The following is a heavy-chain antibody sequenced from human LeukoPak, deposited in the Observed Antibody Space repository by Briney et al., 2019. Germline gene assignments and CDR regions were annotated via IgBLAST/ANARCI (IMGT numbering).Heavy chain of an antibody. V-gene: IGHV4-31*03. J-gene: IGHJ4*02. Sequence: SQTLSLTCTVSGGSISSGGYYWSWIRQHPGKGLEWIGYIYYSGSTYYNPSLKSRVTISVETSKTQFSLKLSSVTAADTAVYYCARLRAMATEYYFDYWGQGTLVTVSS. CDR1: GGSISSGGYY. CDR2: IYYSGST. CDR3: ARLRAMATEYYFDY. D-gene: IGHD5-24*01.